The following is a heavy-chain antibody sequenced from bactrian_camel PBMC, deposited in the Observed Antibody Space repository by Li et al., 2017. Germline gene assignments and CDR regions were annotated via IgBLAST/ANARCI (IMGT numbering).Heavy chain of an antibody. Sequence: VQLVESGGGSVQAGGSLRLSCAASGFTHSCNDMSWVRQAPGKGLEWVSTITTDGSSTYYTDSVEGRFTLTRDNAKNTAYLQMNSLKPEDTGVYYCVRDLTATAYWGQGTQVTVS. CDR3: VRDLTATAY. CDR1: GFTHSCND. D-gene: IGHD1*01. V-gene: IGHV3S40*01. J-gene: IGHJ4*01. CDR2: ITTDGSST.